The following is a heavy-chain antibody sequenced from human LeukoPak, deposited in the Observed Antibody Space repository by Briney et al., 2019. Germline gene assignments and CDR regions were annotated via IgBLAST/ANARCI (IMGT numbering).Heavy chain of an antibody. Sequence: PSETLSLTCAVYGGSFSGYYWSWIRQPPGKGLEWIGEINHSGSTNYNPSLKSRVTISVDTSKNQFSLKLSSVTAADTAVYYCARGFNYYGSGSYTSPFAFDYWGQGTLVTVSS. J-gene: IGHJ4*02. D-gene: IGHD3-10*01. V-gene: IGHV4-34*01. CDR1: GGSFSGYY. CDR3: ARGFNYYGSGSYTSPFAFDY. CDR2: INHSGST.